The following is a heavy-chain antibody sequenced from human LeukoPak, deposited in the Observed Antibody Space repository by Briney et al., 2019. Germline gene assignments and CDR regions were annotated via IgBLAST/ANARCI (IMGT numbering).Heavy chain of an antibody. J-gene: IGHJ4*02. CDR1: GFTFSSYS. CDR2: IRSRSVYI. V-gene: IGHV3-21*01. D-gene: IGHD4-17*01. CDR3: ARSRTTVTKDPLDS. Sequence: GGSLCLSCAASGFTFSSYSMNWVRQAPGKGLEWVSAIRSRSVYIYSAHSVRGRFTISRDDAENSLFLQMNSLRAEDTAVYYCARSRTTVTKDPLDSWGQGTLVTVSS.